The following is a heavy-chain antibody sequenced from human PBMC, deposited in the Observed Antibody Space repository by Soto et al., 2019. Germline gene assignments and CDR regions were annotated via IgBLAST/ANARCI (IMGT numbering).Heavy chain of an antibody. J-gene: IGHJ6*02. CDR3: ARSQGGSSSLDIYYYYYYGMDV. D-gene: IGHD2-15*01. V-gene: IGHV1-69*01. Sequence: QVQLVQSGAEVKKPGSSVKVSCKAPGGTFSSYAISWVRQAPGQGLEWMGGIIPIFATAKYAQKFQGRVTITAEESTRTGYMELSSLRSEDTAVYYCARSQGGSSSLDIYYYYYYGMDVWGQGTTVTVSS. CDR1: GGTFSSYA. CDR2: IIPIFATA.